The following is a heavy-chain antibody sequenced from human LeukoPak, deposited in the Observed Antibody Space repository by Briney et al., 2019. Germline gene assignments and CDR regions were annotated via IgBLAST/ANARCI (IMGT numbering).Heavy chain of an antibody. Sequence: GGSLRLSCAASGFTFSSYAMHWVRQAPGKGLEYVSAISSNGGSTYYANSVKGRFTISRDNSKNTLYLQMGSLRAEGMAVYYCARGPGEWLPLDYWGQGTLVTVSS. CDR3: ARGPGEWLPLDY. CDR1: GFTFSSYA. CDR2: ISSNGGST. V-gene: IGHV3-64*01. J-gene: IGHJ4*02. D-gene: IGHD3-3*01.